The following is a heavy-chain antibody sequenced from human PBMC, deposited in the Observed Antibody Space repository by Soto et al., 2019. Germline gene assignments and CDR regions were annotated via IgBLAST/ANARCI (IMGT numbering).Heavy chain of an antibody. D-gene: IGHD2-2*02. V-gene: IGHV1-2*02. CDR1: GYNFTGYY. CDR3: ARGAVVVPAAIRIVNWFDP. Sequence: GASVKVSCKASGYNFTGYYMHWVRQAPGQGLEWMGWINPNSGGTNYAQKFQGRVTMTRDTSISTAYMELSRLRSDDTAVYYCARGAVVVPAAIRIVNWFDPWGQGTLVTVSS. J-gene: IGHJ5*02. CDR2: INPNSGGT.